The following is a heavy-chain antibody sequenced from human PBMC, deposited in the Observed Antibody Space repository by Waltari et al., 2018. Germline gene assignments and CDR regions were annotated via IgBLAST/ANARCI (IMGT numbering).Heavy chain of an antibody. CDR2: IYYSGRT. V-gene: IGHV4-39*01. CDR3: ARQQSGSYYNYYYYMDV. CDR1: GGSISSRSYY. Sequence: QLQLQESGPGLVKPSETLSLTCTVSGGSISSRSYYWGWIRQPPGKGLEWIGSIYYSGRTYYNPSRKSRVTISVDTSKNQFSLKLSSVTAADTAVYYCARQQSGSYYNYYYYMDVWGKGTTVTVSS. J-gene: IGHJ6*03. D-gene: IGHD1-26*01.